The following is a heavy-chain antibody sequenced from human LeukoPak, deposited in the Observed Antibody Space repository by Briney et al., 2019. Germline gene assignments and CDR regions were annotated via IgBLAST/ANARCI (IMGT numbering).Heavy chain of an antibody. CDR2: IKQDGSEI. CDR3: ARPHQYSGSYFDS. Sequence: GGSLRLSCAASGFTFSSYSMNWVRQAPGKGLEWVANIKQDGSEIYYVDSVKGRFTISRDNAENSLYLQMNGLRAEDTAVYYCARPHQYSGSYFDSWGQGTLVPVSS. V-gene: IGHV3-7*01. J-gene: IGHJ4*02. CDR1: GFTFSSYS. D-gene: IGHD1-26*01.